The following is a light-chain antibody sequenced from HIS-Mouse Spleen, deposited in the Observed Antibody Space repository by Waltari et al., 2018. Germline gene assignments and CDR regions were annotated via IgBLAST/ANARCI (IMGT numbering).Light chain of an antibody. V-gene: IGKV1D-8*02. CDR1: QGISRY. CDR3: QQYYSFHRT. Sequence: ASWMTQSPSLLSASSADSIRISCPMSQGISRYLAWYQQKPGKAHELLIYAASTLQSGVPSRFSGSGSGTDFTLTISCLQSEDFATYYCQQYYSFHRTLGQGTKVEIK. J-gene: IGKJ1*01. CDR2: AAS.